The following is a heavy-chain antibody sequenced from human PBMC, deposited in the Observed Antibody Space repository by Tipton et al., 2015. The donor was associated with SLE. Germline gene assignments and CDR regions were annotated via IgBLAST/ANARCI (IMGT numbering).Heavy chain of an antibody. J-gene: IGHJ4*02. D-gene: IGHD3-22*01. Sequence: SLRLSCAASGFTFSYYGMHWVRQAPGKGLEWVAVIWYDGNNKFYADSVKDRFTISRDNSKNTLYLQMNSPRADDTAVYYRARESDYYDSSGSVDYWGQGSLVTVSS. V-gene: IGHV3-33*01. CDR1: GFTFSYYG. CDR2: IWYDGNNK. CDR3: ARESDYYDSSGSVDY.